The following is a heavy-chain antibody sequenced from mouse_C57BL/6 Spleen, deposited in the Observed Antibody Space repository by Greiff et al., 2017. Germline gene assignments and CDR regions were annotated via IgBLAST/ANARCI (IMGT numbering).Heavy chain of an antibody. V-gene: IGHV1-69*01. J-gene: IGHJ2*01. CDR3: ARSLYDGHFDY. D-gene: IGHD2-3*01. CDR1: GYTFTSYW. CDR2: LDPSDSYT. Sequence: QVQLQQPGAELVMPGASVKLSCKASGYTFTSYWMHWVKQRPGQGLEWIGELDPSDSYTNYNQKFKGKSTLTVDKSSSTAYMQLSSLTSEDSAVYYCARSLYDGHFDYWGQGTTLTVSS.